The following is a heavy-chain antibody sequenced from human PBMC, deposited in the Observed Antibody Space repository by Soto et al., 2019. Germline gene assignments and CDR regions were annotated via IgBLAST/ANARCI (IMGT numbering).Heavy chain of an antibody. CDR2: IYHTGTT. J-gene: IGHJ5*02. CDR1: GGSISSGGYY. Sequence: SETLSLTCTVSGGSISSGGYYWSWIRQHPGKGLEWIGQIYHTGTTSYNPSLKNRVTISLDKSNNQFSLRLTSMTAADTAVYYCATLPPRIVVVMTDLPTWGQGTLVTVSS. V-gene: IGHV4-31*09. D-gene: IGHD2-15*01. CDR3: ATLPPRIVVVMTDLPT.